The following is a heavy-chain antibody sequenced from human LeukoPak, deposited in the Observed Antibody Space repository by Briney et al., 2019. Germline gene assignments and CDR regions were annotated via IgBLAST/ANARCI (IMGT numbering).Heavy chain of an antibody. CDR1: GFTFSSYE. CDR2: ISSSGSTI. Sequence: GGSLRLSCAASGFTFSSYEMNWVRQAPRKGLEWVSYISSSGSTIYYADSVKGRFTISRDNAKNSLYLQMNSLRAEDTAVYYCARSYGDYYDSSGYYQQYVDYWGQETLVTVPS. CDR3: ARSYGDYYDSSGYYQQYVDY. J-gene: IGHJ4*02. V-gene: IGHV3-48*03. D-gene: IGHD3-22*01.